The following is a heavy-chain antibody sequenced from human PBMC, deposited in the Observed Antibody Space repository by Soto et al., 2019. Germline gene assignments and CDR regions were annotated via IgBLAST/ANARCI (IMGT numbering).Heavy chain of an antibody. Sequence: PSETLSLTCTVSGGSISSYYWSWIRQPAGKGLEWIGRIYTSGSTNYNPSLKSRVTMSVDTSKNQFSLKLSSVTAADTAVYYCVRANSGSYRPYNWFDPWGQGTLVTVSS. J-gene: IGHJ5*02. CDR2: IYTSGST. D-gene: IGHD1-26*01. CDR1: GGSISSYY. CDR3: VRANSGSYRPYNWFDP. V-gene: IGHV4-4*07.